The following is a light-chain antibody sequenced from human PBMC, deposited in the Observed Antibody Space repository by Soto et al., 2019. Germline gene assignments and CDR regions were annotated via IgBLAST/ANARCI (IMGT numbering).Light chain of an antibody. Sequence: ALQLTQSPSSLSASVEDRVTITCRTSQDVSSAFAWYQQKPGKPPKLLIYDASSLENGVPSRFSGSGSGTEFTLTISSLQPDDFATYYCQQFDSHPVTFGQGTRLDMK. J-gene: IGKJ5*01. CDR1: QDVSSA. V-gene: IGKV1-13*02. CDR2: DAS. CDR3: QQFDSHPVT.